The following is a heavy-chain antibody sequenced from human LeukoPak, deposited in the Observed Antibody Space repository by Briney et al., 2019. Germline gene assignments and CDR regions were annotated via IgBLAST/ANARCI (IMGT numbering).Heavy chain of an antibody. V-gene: IGHV4-39*01. CDR2: IHYSGNT. J-gene: IGHJ4*02. CDR1: GGSISGSSNY. Sequence: SETLSLTCTVSGGSISGSSNYWGWIRQPPGKGLEWIGSIHYSGNTYYNPSLKSRVTISVDTSKNQFSLKLTSVTAADTAVYYCARPTFASYSSGYHYWGQGTLVTVSS. D-gene: IGHD3-22*01. CDR3: ARPTFASYSSGYHY.